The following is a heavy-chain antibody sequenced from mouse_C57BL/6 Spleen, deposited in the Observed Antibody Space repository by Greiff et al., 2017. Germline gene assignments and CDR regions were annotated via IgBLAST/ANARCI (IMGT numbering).Heavy chain of an antibody. CDR1: GYTFTSYW. J-gene: IGHJ1*03. D-gene: IGHD1-1*01. CDR2: IHPNSGST. Sequence: VQLKQPGAELVKPGASVKLSCKASGYTFTSYWMHWVKQRPGQGLEWIGMIHPNSGSTNYNEKFKSKATLTVDKSSSTAYMQLSSLTSEDSAVYYCARGTVVAHWYFDVWGTGTTVTVSS. CDR3: ARGTVVAHWYFDV. V-gene: IGHV1-64*01.